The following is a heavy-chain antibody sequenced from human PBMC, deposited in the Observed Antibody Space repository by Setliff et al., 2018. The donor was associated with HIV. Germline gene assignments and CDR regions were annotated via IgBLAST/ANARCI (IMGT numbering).Heavy chain of an antibody. CDR1: GGSISSSSYY. Sequence: SETLSLTCTVSGGSISSSSYYWGWIRQPPGKGLEWIGSIYYSGTTNYNPSLKSRVIMSIDTSKNQFSLKLTSVTAADTAVYYCATVIGWNDATDCWGQGTLVTVSS. CDR2: IYYSGTT. CDR3: ATVIGWNDATDC. V-gene: IGHV4-39*07. J-gene: IGHJ4*02. D-gene: IGHD1-1*01.